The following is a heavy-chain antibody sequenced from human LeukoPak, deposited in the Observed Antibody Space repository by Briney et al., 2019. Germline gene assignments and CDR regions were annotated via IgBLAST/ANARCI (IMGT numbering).Heavy chain of an antibody. D-gene: IGHD1-14*01. J-gene: IGHJ6*03. Sequence: GGSLRLSCAASGFTFSSYAMIWVRQAPGKGLEWVSAISGSGGSTYYADSVKGRFTISRDNAKNTLYLQVNSLRAEDTAVDYCSKARGTITDYYYYYMDVWGKGTTVTVSS. CDR2: ISGSGGST. V-gene: IGHV3-23*01. CDR3: SKARGTITDYYYYYMDV. CDR1: GFTFSSYA.